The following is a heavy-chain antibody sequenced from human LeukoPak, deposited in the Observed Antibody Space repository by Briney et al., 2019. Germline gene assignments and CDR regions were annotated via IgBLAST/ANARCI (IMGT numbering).Heavy chain of an antibody. CDR3: ARQIPGGPPPLFDY. V-gene: IGHV3-48*01. CDR2: ISSSSSTI. J-gene: IGHJ4*02. D-gene: IGHD4-23*01. Sequence: GGSLRLSCAASGFTFSSYSMNWVRQAPGKGLEWVSYISSSSSTIYYADSVKGRFTISGDNAKNSLYLQMNSLRAEDTAVYYCARQIPGGPPPLFDYWGQGTLVTVSS. CDR1: GFTFSSYS.